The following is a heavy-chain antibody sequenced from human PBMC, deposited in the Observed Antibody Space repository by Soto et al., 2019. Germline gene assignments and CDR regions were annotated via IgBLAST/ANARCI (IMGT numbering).Heavy chain of an antibody. CDR1: GGTFSSYA. CDR2: IIPIFGTA. J-gene: IGHJ6*02. Sequence: SVKVSCKASGGTFSSYAISWVRQSPGQGLEWMGGIIPIFGTANYAQKFQGRVTITADESTSTAYMELSSLRSEDTAVYYCASSTLIAFGGVIGPGYGMDVWCQGTTVTVSS. CDR3: ASSTLIAFGGVIGPGYGMDV. D-gene: IGHD3-16*02. V-gene: IGHV1-69*13.